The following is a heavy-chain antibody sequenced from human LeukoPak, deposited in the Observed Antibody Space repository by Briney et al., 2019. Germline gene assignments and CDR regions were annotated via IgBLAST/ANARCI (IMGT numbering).Heavy chain of an antibody. CDR2: IYSSGST. CDR3: ARRISGGSSDY. J-gene: IGHJ4*02. CDR1: GGSISSYH. Sequence: PSETLSLTCTVSGGSISSYHWGWIRQPPGKGLEWIGYIYSSGSTSYNPSLKSRVAISVDTSKNQFSLKLSSVTAADTAVYYCARRISGGSSDYWGQGTLVTVSS. D-gene: IGHD2-15*01. V-gene: IGHV4-59*08.